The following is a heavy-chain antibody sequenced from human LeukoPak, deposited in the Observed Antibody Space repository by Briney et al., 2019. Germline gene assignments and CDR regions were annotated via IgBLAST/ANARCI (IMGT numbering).Heavy chain of an antibody. CDR2: INSDGSST. V-gene: IGHV3-74*01. D-gene: IGHD3-22*01. J-gene: IGHJ4*02. CDR1: GFTFSSYW. Sequence: GSLRLSCAASGFTFSSYWMHWVRQAPGKGLLWVSRINSDGSSTSYADSVKGRFTISRDNSKNALYLQMNSLRAEDTAVYYCASPTYFYESSGYLGVYYLDYWGQGTLVTVSS. CDR3: ASPTYFYESSGYLGVYYLDY.